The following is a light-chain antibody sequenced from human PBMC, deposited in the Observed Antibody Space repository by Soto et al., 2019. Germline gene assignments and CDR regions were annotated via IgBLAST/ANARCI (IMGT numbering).Light chain of an antibody. J-gene: IGLJ2*01. CDR3: SSYTTSNTLL. CDR1: SGDIGGYNY. Sequence: QSALTQPASVSGSPGQSITISCTGTSGDIGGYNYVSWYQQHPGKAPKLMIYDVSDRPSGVSNPFSGSKSGNTASLTISGLRAEDEADYYCSSYTTSNTLLFGGGTKLTVL. V-gene: IGLV2-14*01. CDR2: DVS.